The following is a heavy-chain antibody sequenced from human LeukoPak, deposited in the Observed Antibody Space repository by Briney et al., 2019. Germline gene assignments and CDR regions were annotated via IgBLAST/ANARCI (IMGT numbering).Heavy chain of an antibody. J-gene: IGHJ2*01. Sequence: GGSLRLSCAASGFTFSSYWMHWVRQAPGKGLVWVSRINSDGSSTSYADSVKGRFTISRGNAKNTLYLQMNSLRAEDTAVYYCATHTEWELDYWYFDLWGRGTLVTVSS. V-gene: IGHV3-74*01. CDR3: ATHTEWELDYWYFDL. CDR1: GFTFSSYW. CDR2: INSDGSST. D-gene: IGHD1-26*01.